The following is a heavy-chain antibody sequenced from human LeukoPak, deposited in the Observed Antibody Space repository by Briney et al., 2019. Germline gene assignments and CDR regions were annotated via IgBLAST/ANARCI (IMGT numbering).Heavy chain of an antibody. Sequence: SETLSLTCAVYGGSFSGYYWSWIRQPPGKGLEWIGEINHSGSTNYNPSLKSRVTISVDTSKNQFSLKLSSVTAADTAVFYCARARYYYGSGSPHDYWGQGTLVTVSS. D-gene: IGHD3-10*01. CDR3: ARARYYYGSGSPHDY. V-gene: IGHV4-34*01. CDR2: INHSGST. CDR1: GGSFSGYY. J-gene: IGHJ4*02.